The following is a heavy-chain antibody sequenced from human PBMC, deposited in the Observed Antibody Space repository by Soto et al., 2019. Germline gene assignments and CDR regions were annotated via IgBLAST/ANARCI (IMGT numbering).Heavy chain of an antibody. D-gene: IGHD3-16*01. V-gene: IGHV6-1*01. CDR3: AGVVWFRGMDV. J-gene: IGHJ6*02. Sequence: PSQTLSLTCAISGDSVSSSSAAWNWIRQPPSRGLEWLGRTYYRSKWIHEYAVSLESRITISPDTSKNQFSLQLYSVTPEDTAVYYCAGVVWFRGMDVWGQGTPVTVSS. CDR1: GDSVSSSSAA. CDR2: TYYRSKWIH.